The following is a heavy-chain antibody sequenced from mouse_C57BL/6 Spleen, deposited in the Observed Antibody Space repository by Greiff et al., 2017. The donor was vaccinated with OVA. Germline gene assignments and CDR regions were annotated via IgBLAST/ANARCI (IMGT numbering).Heavy chain of an antibody. Sequence: EVKVEESGPELVKPGASVKISCKASGYSFTGYYMNWVKQSPEKSLEWIGEINPSTGGTTYNQKFKAKATLTVDKSSSTAYMQLKSLTSEDSAVYYCARWITTVAAVDYWGQGTTLTVSS. D-gene: IGHD1-1*01. CDR2: INPSTGGT. CDR3: ARWITTVAAVDY. J-gene: IGHJ2*01. V-gene: IGHV1-42*01. CDR1: GYSFTGYY.